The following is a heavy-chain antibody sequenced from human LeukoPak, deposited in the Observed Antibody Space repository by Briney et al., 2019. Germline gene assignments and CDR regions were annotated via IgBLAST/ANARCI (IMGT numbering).Heavy chain of an antibody. CDR2: ISSTSSYI. CDR1: GFTFSSYT. V-gene: IGHV3-21*01. CDR3: AREGFPAAYDY. D-gene: IGHD2-15*01. Sequence: GGSLRLSCAASGFTFSSYTMNRVRQAPGKGLEWVSSISSTSSYIYYADSVKGRFTISRDNAKNLLYLQMNSLRAEDTAVYYCAREGFPAAYDYWGQGTLVTVSS. J-gene: IGHJ4*02.